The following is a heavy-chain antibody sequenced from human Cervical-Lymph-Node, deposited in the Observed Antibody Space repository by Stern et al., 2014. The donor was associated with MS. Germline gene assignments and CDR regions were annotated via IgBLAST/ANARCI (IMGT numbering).Heavy chain of an antibody. CDR3: ARVGLVDKNGFDP. CDR1: GYTFITYA. CDR2: INHGNGHT. Sequence: VQLVQSGAEVKKPGASVQVSCKASGYTFITYAMNWVRQAPGQGLEWMGWINHGNGHTKYSQKFTGRVTLTRKPYRSTARMELSSLTSEDTAVYYCARVGLVDKNGFDPWGQGTLVTVSS. J-gene: IGHJ5*02. V-gene: IGHV1-3*01. D-gene: IGHD2-15*01.